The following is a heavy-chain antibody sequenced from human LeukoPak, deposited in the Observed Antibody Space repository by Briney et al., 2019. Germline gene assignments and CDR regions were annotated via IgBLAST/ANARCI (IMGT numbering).Heavy chain of an antibody. V-gene: IGHV1-69*13. D-gene: IGHD2-15*01. CDR2: IIPIFGTA. CDR3: ARDREYCSGGSCYVGDY. CDR1: GGTFSSYA. J-gene: IGHJ4*02. Sequence: SVKVSRKASGGTFSSYAISWVRQAPGQGLEWMGGIIPIFGTANYAQKFQGRVTITADESTSTAYMELSSLRSEDTAVYYCARDREYCSGGSCYVGDYWGQGTLVTVSS.